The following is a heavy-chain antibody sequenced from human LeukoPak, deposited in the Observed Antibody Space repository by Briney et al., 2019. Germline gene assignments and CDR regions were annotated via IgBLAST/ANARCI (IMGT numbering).Heavy chain of an antibody. J-gene: IGHJ4*02. CDR2: IRYDGGNQ. Sequence: PGGSLRLSCVASGVILNTYGMHWVRQAPGKGLEWVAFIRYDGGNQYYADSVKGRFTISRDNSKNTLYLQMNSLRAEDTAVYYCAKDLSSGWSFDYWGQGTLVTVSS. V-gene: IGHV3-30*02. D-gene: IGHD6-19*01. CDR3: AKDLSSGWSFDY. CDR1: GVILNTYG.